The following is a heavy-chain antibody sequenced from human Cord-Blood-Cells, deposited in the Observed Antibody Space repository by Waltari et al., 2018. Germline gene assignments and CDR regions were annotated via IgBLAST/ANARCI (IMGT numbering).Heavy chain of an antibody. V-gene: IGHV4-4*07. D-gene: IGHD2-2*01. Sequence: QVQLQESGPGLVKPSETLSLTCTVSGGSISSYYWSWIRQPAGKGLEWIGRIYTSGGTNYHPSLKSRVTMSVDTSKNQFSLKLSSVTAADTAVYYCARVGIYCSSTSCYSRGAFDIWGQGTMVTVSS. CDR1: GGSISSYY. J-gene: IGHJ3*02. CDR2: IYTSGGT. CDR3: ARVGIYCSSTSCYSRGAFDI.